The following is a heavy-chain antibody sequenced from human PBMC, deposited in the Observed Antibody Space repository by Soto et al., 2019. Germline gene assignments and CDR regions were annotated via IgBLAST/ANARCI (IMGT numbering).Heavy chain of an antibody. J-gene: IGHJ6*02. CDR1: GFTFSSYV. CDR3: PKDPIAEAGPAGRYGMDV. Sequence: EVQLLESGGGLVQPGGSLRLSCAASGFTFSSYVMSWVRQAPGKGLEWVSGISGSGGSICYADSVKGRFTISRDNSKNTQKLNMNSLRAEDTAVYYCPKDPIAEAGPAGRYGMDVWGQGTTVTVSS. CDR2: ISGSGGSI. V-gene: IGHV3-23*01. D-gene: IGHD6-19*01.